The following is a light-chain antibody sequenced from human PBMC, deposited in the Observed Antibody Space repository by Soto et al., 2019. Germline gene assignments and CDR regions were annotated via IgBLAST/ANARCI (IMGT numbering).Light chain of an antibody. J-gene: IGLJ1*01. V-gene: IGLV2-14*03. Sequence: QSALTQPAYVSGSPGQSITISCTGTSSDIGAYIFVSWYPQHPGKAPKLIIYDIANRPSGVSYRFSGSKSANTASLTISGLQADDEADYYCVSFTTEKSYVCGTGTKLTVL. CDR2: DIA. CDR3: VSFTTEKSYV. CDR1: SSDIGAYIF.